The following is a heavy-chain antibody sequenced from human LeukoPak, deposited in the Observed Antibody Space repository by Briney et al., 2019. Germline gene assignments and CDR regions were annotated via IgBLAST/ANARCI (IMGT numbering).Heavy chain of an antibody. CDR3: ARDPRYSGSYFDY. V-gene: IGHV1-2*06. CDR1: GYTFTGYY. D-gene: IGHD1-26*01. Sequence: ASVKVSCKASGYTFTGYYMNWVRQAPGQGLEWMGRINPNSGGTNYAQKFQGRVTMTRDTSISTAYMELSSLRSEDTAVYYCARDPRYSGSYFDYWGQGTLVTVSS. CDR2: INPNSGGT. J-gene: IGHJ4*02.